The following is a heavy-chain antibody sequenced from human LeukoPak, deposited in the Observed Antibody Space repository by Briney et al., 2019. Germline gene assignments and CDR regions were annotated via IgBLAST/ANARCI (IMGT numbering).Heavy chain of an antibody. D-gene: IGHD3-3*01. CDR1: GYTFTTFY. CDR3: ARSPVDRSFTIFGVVITNWFDP. V-gene: IGHV1-46*01. Sequence: GASVKVSCKASGYTFTTFYMHWVRQTPGQGLEWMGIINTSGGSTSYAQKFQGRVTMTRDTSTSTVYMELSSLRSEDTAVYYCARSPVDRSFTIFGVVITNWFDPWGQGTLVTVSS. J-gene: IGHJ5*02. CDR2: INTSGGST.